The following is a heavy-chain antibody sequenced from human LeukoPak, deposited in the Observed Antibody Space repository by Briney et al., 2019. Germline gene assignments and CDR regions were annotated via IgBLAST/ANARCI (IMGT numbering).Heavy chain of an antibody. J-gene: IGHJ4*02. CDR3: ARDGSLPDY. Sequence: PGGSLRLSCAASEFTFSNHWMHWVRQAPGEGLVWVSFINSDGSSTSYADYVKGRFTISRGNARNTLYLQMNSLRVEDTAVYYCARDGSLPDYWGQGTLVTVSS. CDR1: EFTFSNHW. V-gene: IGHV3-74*01. CDR2: INSDGSST.